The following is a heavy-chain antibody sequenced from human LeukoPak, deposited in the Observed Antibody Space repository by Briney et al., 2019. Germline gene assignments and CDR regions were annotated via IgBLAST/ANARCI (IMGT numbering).Heavy chain of an antibody. D-gene: IGHD2-15*01. V-gene: IGHV4-39*07. CDR2: IYYSGST. J-gene: IGHJ4*02. Sequence: PSETLSPTCTVSGDSTSSDRYYGGWVRQPPGKGLEWIGNIYYSGSTYYNPSLKSRVTISVDRSKNQFSLKLSSVTAADTAVYYCARGGRGFDYWGQGTLVTVSS. CDR3: ARGGRGFDY. CDR1: GDSTSSDRYY.